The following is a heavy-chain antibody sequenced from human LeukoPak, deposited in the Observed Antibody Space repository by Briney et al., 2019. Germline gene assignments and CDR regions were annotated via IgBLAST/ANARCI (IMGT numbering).Heavy chain of an antibody. D-gene: IGHD3-22*01. CDR1: GGSISSSSYY. CDR3: AGGRGKYYYDSSGYPDY. CDR2: IYYSGST. V-gene: IGHV4-39*07. Sequence: SETLSLTCTVSGGSISSSSYYWGWIRQPPGKGLEWIGSIYYSGSTYYNPSLKSRVTISVDTSKNQFSLKLSSVTAADTAVYYCAGGRGKYYYDSSGYPDYWGQGTLVTVSS. J-gene: IGHJ4*02.